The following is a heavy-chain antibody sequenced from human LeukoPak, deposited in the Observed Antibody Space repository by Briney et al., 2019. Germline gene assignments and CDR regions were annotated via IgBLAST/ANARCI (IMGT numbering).Heavy chain of an antibody. Sequence: GGSLRLSCAVSGLTFNIYAMSWVRQAPGKGLEWVSTISGGGGGTYYADSVKGRFTISRDNSKSTLYRQMNSLRAEDTAIYYCARWALGGVPGGYWGQGTLVTVSS. D-gene: IGHD3-16*01. CDR1: GLTFNIYA. CDR3: ARWALGGVPGGY. J-gene: IGHJ4*02. CDR2: ISGGGGGT. V-gene: IGHV3-23*01.